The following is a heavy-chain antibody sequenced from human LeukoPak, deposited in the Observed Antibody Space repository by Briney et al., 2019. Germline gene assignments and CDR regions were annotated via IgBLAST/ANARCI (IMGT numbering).Heavy chain of an antibody. D-gene: IGHD2-15*01. CDR3: ARDLGYCSGGSCYPNPHFDY. CDR2: INPNSGGT. CDR1: GYTFTGYY. Sequence: AASVKVSCKASGYTFTGYYMHWVRQAPGQGLGWMGWINPNSGGTNYAQKFQGRVTMTRDTSISTAYMELSRLRSDDTAVYYCARDLGYCSGGSCYPNPHFDYWGQGTLVTVSS. J-gene: IGHJ4*02. V-gene: IGHV1-2*02.